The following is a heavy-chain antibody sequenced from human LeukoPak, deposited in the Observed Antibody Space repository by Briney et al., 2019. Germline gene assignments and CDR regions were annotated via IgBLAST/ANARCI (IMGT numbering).Heavy chain of an antibody. V-gene: IGHV3-23*01. CDR2: ISDSGGST. CDR1: GFPFCSYA. CDR3: AKKPSSGYYYIDY. Sequence: GGSPRLSCGASGFPFCSYAMRWVRPAPGEGVGGGSTISDSGGSTYYADSVKGRFTISRDNSKNTLYLQMNSLRAEDTAVYCCAKKPSSGYYYIDYWGQGTLVTVSS. J-gene: IGHJ4*02. D-gene: IGHD3-22*01.